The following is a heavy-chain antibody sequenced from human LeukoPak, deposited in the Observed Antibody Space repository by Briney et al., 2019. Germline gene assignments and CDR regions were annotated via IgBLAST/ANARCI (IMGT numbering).Heavy chain of an antibody. Sequence: GRSLRLSCEASGFSFSTYGMHWVRQAPGKGLEWVAVISYDGINEYYADSVKGRFTISRDNSENILYLQMNSLRAEDTATYYCAKIFGEWLSFDTGHFDYWGQGILVTVSS. J-gene: IGHJ4*02. V-gene: IGHV3-30*18. CDR3: AKIFGEWLSFDTGHFDY. CDR1: GFSFSTYG. D-gene: IGHD6-19*01. CDR2: ISYDGINE.